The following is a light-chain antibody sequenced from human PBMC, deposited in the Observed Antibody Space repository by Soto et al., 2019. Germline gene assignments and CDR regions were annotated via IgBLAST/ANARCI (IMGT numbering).Light chain of an antibody. CDR1: SSNIGSSA. J-gene: IGLJ2*01. Sequence: QSVLTQPPSASGTPGQRVTVSCSGTSSNIGSSAVSWYQQLPGTAPKLLIYSSNQRPSGVPDRFSGSKTGTSASLAISGLQSDDEADYYCAAWDDSLTGVVFGGGTKVTVL. CDR3: AAWDDSLTGVV. V-gene: IGLV1-44*01. CDR2: SSN.